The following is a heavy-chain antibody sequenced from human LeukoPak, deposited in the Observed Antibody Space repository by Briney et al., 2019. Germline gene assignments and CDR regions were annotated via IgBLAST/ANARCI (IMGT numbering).Heavy chain of an antibody. V-gene: IGHV1-69*06. Sequence: SVKVSCKASGGTFSSYAISWVRQAPGQGLEWMGGIIPIFGTANYAQKFQGRVTITADKSTSTAYMELSSLRSEDTAVYYCARGCIAAAGLGRWFDPWGQGTLVTVSS. D-gene: IGHD6-13*01. J-gene: IGHJ5*02. CDR2: IIPIFGTA. CDR1: GGTFSSYA. CDR3: ARGCIAAAGLGRWFDP.